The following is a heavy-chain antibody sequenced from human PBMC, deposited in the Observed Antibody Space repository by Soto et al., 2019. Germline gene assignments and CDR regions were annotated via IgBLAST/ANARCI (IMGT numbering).Heavy chain of an antibody. CDR3: AADRDIGSYLGDGDAYDI. D-gene: IGHD1-26*01. CDR2: IVVGSGNT. CDR1: GFTLRSSA. Sequence: AVKVSCKASGFTLRSSAVQWVRQARGQRLEWIGWIVVGSGNTNYAEKFQERVTITRDMSTSTAYMELSSLRSEDTAVYYCAADRDIGSYLGDGDAYDIWGQRTMVPVSS. V-gene: IGHV1-58*01. J-gene: IGHJ3*02.